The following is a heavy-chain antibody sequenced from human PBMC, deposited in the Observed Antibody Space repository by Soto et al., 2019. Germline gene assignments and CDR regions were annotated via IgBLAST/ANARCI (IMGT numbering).Heavy chain of an antibody. CDR2: INPNSGGT. V-gene: IGHV1-2*04. D-gene: IGHD3-16*02. J-gene: IGHJ4*02. Sequence: QVQLVQSGAEVKKPGASVKVSCKASGYTFTGYYMHWVRQAPGQGLEWMGWINPNSGGTNYAQKFQGWVTMTRDTSISTAYMELSRLRSDETAVYYCARERTANLGELSSDYWGQGTLVTVSS. CDR1: GYTFTGYY. CDR3: ARERTANLGELSSDY.